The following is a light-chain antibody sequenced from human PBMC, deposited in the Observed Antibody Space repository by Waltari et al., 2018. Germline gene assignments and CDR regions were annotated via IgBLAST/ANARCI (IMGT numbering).Light chain of an antibody. CDR2: ITD. V-gene: IGLV8-61*01. CDR3: VLYMSGAVL. CDR1: SGSVSTNYY. Sequence: QTVVTQEPSFSVSPGGTVTLTCGLSSGSVSTNYYTSWYQQTPGPAPPPFRSITDTRSSGVPDRFSGSIIGNKAVLTITGAQAHDEADYHCVLYMSGAVLCGGGTKLTVL. J-gene: IGLJ3*02.